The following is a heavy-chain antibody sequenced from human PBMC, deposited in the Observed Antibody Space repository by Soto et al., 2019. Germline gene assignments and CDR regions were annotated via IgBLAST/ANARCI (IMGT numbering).Heavy chain of an antibody. J-gene: IGHJ3*02. CDR2: ISGSGGST. CDR3: SNHYGDSNLDAFDI. V-gene: IGHV3-23*01. Sequence: EVQLLESGGGLVQPGGSLRLSCAASGFTFSSYAMSWVRQAPGKGLEWVSAISGSGGSTYYADSVKGRFTISRDNSKNKMDLQINSLRAEDTAVYYCSNHYGDSNLDAFDIWGQGTMVTVSS. D-gene: IGHD4-17*01. CDR1: GFTFSSYA.